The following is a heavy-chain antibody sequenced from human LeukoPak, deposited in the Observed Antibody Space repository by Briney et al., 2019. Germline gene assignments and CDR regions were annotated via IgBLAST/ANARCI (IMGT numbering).Heavy chain of an antibody. D-gene: IGHD5-24*01. CDR2: INPNTGGT. Sequence: ASVKVSRKASGYTFTGYYLHWVRQAPGQGLEYMGWINPNTGGTNYVQKFQGRVTMTRDTSISTGYMELSSLRSDDTALYYCARADGYNLGDFWGQGTQVTVSS. J-gene: IGHJ4*02. CDR1: GYTFTGYY. V-gene: IGHV1-2*02. CDR3: ARADGYNLGDF.